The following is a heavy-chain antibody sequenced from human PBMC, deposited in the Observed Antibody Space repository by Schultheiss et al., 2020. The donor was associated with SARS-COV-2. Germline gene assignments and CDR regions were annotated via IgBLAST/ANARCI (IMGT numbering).Heavy chain of an antibody. CDR3: ARGDFWSGYYTGIGFDP. Sequence: SETLSLTCTVSGGSISSNYWSWIRQPPGKGLEWIGYIYYSGSTYYNPSLKSRVTISVDTSKNQFSLKLSSVTAADTAVYYCARGDFWSGYYTGIGFDPWGQGTLVTVSS. V-gene: IGHV4-59*12. D-gene: IGHD3-3*01. J-gene: IGHJ5*02. CDR2: IYYSGST. CDR1: GGSISSNY.